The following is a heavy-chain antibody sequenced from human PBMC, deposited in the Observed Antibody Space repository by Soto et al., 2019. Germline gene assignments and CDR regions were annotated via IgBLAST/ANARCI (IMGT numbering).Heavy chain of an antibody. CDR2: IYYSGRT. Sequence: SSETLSLTCTVSGGSISNKRYYWIWVREPPGKGLEWTGYIYYSGRTNYNPSLKIRVTISVDTSKNQFSLKPSSVTAADTAVYYCARESGGPFDYWGQGTLVTVPS. CDR1: GGSISNKRYY. J-gene: IGHJ4*02. CDR3: ARESGGPFDY. V-gene: IGHV4-61*01. D-gene: IGHD3-10*01.